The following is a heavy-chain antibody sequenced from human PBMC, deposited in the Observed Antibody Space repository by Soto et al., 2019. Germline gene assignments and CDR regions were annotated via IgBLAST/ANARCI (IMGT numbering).Heavy chain of an antibody. D-gene: IGHD7-27*01. CDR2: INHSGST. J-gene: IGHJ3*02. V-gene: IGHV4-34*01. CDR1: GGSFSGYY. Sequence: SETLSLTCAVYGGSFSGYYWSWIRQPPGKGLEWIGAINHSGSTNYNPSLKSRVTISVDTSKNQFSLKLSSVTAADTAVYYCARGAVKLGIKSAFDIWGQGTMVTVSS. CDR3: ARGAVKLGIKSAFDI.